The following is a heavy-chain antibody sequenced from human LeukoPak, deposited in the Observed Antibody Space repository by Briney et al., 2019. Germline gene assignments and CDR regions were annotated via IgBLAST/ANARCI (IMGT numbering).Heavy chain of an antibody. CDR1: GFTFSDYY. Sequence: PGGSLRLSCAASGFTFSDYYMSWIRQAPGKGLEWVSYISSSGSTIYYADSVKGRFTISRDNAKNSLYLQMNSLRAEDTAVYYCARDRLPLRYFDWPPPDYWGQGTLVTVSS. CDR3: ARDRLPLRYFDWPPPDY. D-gene: IGHD3-9*01. V-gene: IGHV3-11*01. J-gene: IGHJ4*02. CDR2: ISSSGSTI.